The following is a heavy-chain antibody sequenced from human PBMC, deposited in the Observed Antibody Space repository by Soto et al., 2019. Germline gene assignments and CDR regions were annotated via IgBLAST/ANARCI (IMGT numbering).Heavy chain of an antibody. CDR2: ISYDGSNK. CDR1: GFTFSSYG. J-gene: IGHJ3*02. V-gene: IGHV3-30*18. Sequence: GGSLRLSCAASGFTFSSYGMHWVRQAPGKGLEWVAVISYDGSNKYYADSVKGRFTISRDNSKSTLYLQMNSLRAEDTAVYYCAKDRAEAFDIWGQGTMVTVSS. CDR3: AKDRAEAFDI.